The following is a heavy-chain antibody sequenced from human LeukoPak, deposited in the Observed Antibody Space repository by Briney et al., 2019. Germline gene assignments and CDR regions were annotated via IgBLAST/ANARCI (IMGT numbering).Heavy chain of an antibody. CDR3: ARDSREVLLWFGEFSP. D-gene: IGHD3-10*01. Sequence: ASVKVSCKASGYTFTSHAFCWVRQAPGQGLEWMGWVTPFNGNTSYAQKFQGRVTFTTDTSTSTAYMELKSLRSDDTVVYYCARDSREVLLWFGEFSPWGQGTLVTVSS. J-gene: IGHJ5*02. CDR1: GYTFTSHA. CDR2: VTPFNGNT. V-gene: IGHV1-18*04.